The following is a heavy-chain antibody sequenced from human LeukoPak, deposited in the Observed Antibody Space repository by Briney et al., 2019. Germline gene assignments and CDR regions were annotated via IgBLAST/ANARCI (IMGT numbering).Heavy chain of an antibody. Sequence: GGSLRLSCAASGFTFSSYSMNWVRQAPGKGLEWVSSISSSSSYIYYADSVKGRFTISRDNAKNSLYLQMNSLRAEDTAVYYCARDSMYYYDSSGYYYEQGGLIDYWGQGTLVTVSS. CDR3: ARDSMYYYDSSGYYYEQGGLIDY. CDR2: ISSSSSYI. CDR1: GFTFSSYS. J-gene: IGHJ4*02. D-gene: IGHD3-22*01. V-gene: IGHV3-21*01.